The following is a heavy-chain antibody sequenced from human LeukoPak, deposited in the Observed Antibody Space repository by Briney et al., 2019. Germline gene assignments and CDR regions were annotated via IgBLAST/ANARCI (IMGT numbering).Heavy chain of an antibody. CDR2: IYYSGST. CDR1: GGSISSYY. J-gene: IGHJ1*01. CDR3: ARGRTWELPDYFQL. D-gene: IGHD1-26*01. V-gene: IGHV4-59*08. Sequence: SETLSLTCTVSGGSISSYYWSWIRQPPGKGLEWIGYIYYSGSTNYNPSPKSRVTISVDTSKNQFSLKLSSVTAADTAVYYCARGRTWELPDYFQLWGQGTLVTVSS.